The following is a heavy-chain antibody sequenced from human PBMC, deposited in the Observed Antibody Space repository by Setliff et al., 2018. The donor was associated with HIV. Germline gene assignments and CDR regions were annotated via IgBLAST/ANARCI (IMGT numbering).Heavy chain of an antibody. CDR2: VFYSGSP. Sequence: SETLSLTCTVSGDSISSGSYYWGWIRQPPGKGLEWIGTVFYSGSPSYSPPLKSRVTISVDTSKNQFSLKLKSVTAADTALYYCARLVRGGSGHYFDYWGQGKLVTV. CDR3: ARLVRGGSGHYFDY. J-gene: IGHJ4*02. D-gene: IGHD3-10*01. V-gene: IGHV4-39*07. CDR1: GDSISSGSYY.